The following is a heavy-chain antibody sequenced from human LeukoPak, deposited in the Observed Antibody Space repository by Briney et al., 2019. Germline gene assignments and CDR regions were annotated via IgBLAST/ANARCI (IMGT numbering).Heavy chain of an antibody. CDR2: IFSSGST. CDR3: ARLTKFLTTYYPTP. Sequence: SETLSLTRTVSGGSITGYYWSWIRQPPGKGLEWVGYIFSSGSTNYNPSLKSRVTISLDTSKSQFSLKLISVTASDTAVYYCARLTKFLTTYYPTPWGQGTLVTVSS. D-gene: IGHD2/OR15-2a*01. CDR1: GGSITGYY. J-gene: IGHJ5*02. V-gene: IGHV4-59*08.